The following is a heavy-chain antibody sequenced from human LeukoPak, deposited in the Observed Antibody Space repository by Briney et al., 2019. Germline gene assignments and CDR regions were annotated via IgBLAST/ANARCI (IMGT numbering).Heavy chain of an antibody. V-gene: IGHV4-39*01. J-gene: IGHJ4*02. D-gene: IGHD2/OR15-2a*01. Sequence: SETLSLTCTVSGGSISSSSYCWAWIRQPPGKGLEWIGDIYYSGTTNYNPSLKSRVTMSVDTSKNQFSLKLNSATAADTAVYYCARRLSTRSYYLDDWGQGTLVTVSS. CDR3: ARRLSTRSYYLDD. CDR1: GGSISSSSYC. CDR2: IYYSGTT.